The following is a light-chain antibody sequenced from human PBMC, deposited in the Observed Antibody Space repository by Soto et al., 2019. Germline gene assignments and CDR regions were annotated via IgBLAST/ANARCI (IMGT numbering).Light chain of an antibody. V-gene: IGLV2-23*02. CDR2: EVS. Sequence: QSVLTQPASVSGSPGQSITISCTGTSSDVGSHNLVSWYQQHPGQAPKLMIYEVSKRPLGVSARFSASKSGNTASLTISGLQAEDEADYYCCSYGCSRAVFGVVTQLTVL. CDR1: SSDVGSHNL. CDR3: CSYGCSRAV. J-gene: IGLJ7*01.